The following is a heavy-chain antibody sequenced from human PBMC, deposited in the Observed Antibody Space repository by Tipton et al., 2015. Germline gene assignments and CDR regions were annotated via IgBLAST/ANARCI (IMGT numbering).Heavy chain of an antibody. D-gene: IGHD3-22*01. J-gene: IGHJ3*02. CDR2: IYDSGST. Sequence: TLSLTCALSGYSISSGYYWGWIRQPPGKGLEWIGNIYDSGSTYYNPSLESRVTISVDTSKKQFSLKVNSVTAADTAVYYCARTQGYFDGSGYYYDAFDIWGQGTMVPVSS. CDR1: GYSISSGYY. V-gene: IGHV4-38-2*01. CDR3: ARTQGYFDGSGYYYDAFDI.